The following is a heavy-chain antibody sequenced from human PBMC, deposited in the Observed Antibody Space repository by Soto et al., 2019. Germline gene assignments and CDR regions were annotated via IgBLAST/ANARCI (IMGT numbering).Heavy chain of an antibody. V-gene: IGHV4-39*01. J-gene: IGHJ4*02. D-gene: IGHD6-13*01. CDR2: TYYSAGT. CDR3: ARHASRGYSSSWYFED. Sequence: SETLSLTCNVSGGSVSSSSYYWGWIRQAPGKGLEWIVSTYYSAGTYYNPSLKSRVTTSMDASKNQFSLTVTSVTAADTAIYYCARHASRGYSSSWYFEDWGQGXPVTVYS. CDR1: GGSVSSSSYY.